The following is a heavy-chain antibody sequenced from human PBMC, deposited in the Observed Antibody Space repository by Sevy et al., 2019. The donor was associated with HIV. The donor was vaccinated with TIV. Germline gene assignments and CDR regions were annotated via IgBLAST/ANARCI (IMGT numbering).Heavy chain of an antibody. Sequence: SETLSLTCTVSGGSIITYYWSWIRQAPGKGLEWIGDTYNSGRTNYNPSLKSRVTISIDTSKNHFFLKLRSVTAADTAVYYCARVGYNWNDVGYWGQGTLVTVSS. J-gene: IGHJ4*02. D-gene: IGHD1-20*01. CDR2: TYNSGRT. CDR1: GGSIITYY. CDR3: ARVGYNWNDVGY. V-gene: IGHV4-59*01.